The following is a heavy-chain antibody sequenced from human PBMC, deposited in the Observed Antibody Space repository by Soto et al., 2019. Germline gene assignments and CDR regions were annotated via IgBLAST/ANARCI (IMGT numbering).Heavy chain of an antibody. CDR3: ARDRSGWYRSGFDN. CDR2: IFHSGST. Sequence: QVQLQESGPGLVKPSETLSLTCAVSGDSISSSHWWSWVRQPPGKGLEWIGEIFHSGSTNYNPSLKSRVTISVDKSKNQFSLKVSSVTAADTAVYSCARDRSGWYRSGFDNWGQGTLVTVSS. CDR1: GDSISSSHW. D-gene: IGHD6-19*01. V-gene: IGHV4-4*02. J-gene: IGHJ4*02.